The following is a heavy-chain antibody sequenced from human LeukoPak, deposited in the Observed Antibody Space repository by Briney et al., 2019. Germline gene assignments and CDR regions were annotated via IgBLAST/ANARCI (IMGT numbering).Heavy chain of an antibody. CDR2: ISYDGSNK. J-gene: IGHJ4*02. Sequence: GGSLRLSCAASGLTFSSYGMHWVRQAPGKGLEWVAVISYDGSNKYYADSVKGRFSISRDNAKNSLYLQMNSLRDEDTAVYYCARPDTAKYGKEVDYWGQGTLVTVSS. CDR3: ARPDTAKYGKEVDY. D-gene: IGHD5-18*01. CDR1: GLTFSSYG. V-gene: IGHV3-30*03.